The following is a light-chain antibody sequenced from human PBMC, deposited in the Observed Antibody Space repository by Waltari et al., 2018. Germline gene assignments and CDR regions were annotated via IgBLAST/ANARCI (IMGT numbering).Light chain of an antibody. Sequence: ELVLTQSPGTLSLSPGERATLSCRASQNIGRYLVWYQQKPGQPPRLLIYAASTRATGIPDRFIGSGSWTDVSLTIARLEPEDFAVYFCQNHERLPATFGQGTKVEI. CDR3: QNHERLPAT. V-gene: IGKV3-20*01. J-gene: IGKJ1*01. CDR2: AAS. CDR1: QNIGRY.